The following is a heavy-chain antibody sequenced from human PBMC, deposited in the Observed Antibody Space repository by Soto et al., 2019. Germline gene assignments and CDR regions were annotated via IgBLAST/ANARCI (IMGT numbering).Heavy chain of an antibody. CDR3: ARAGVSDDFWSGYYNDWFDP. D-gene: IGHD3-3*01. CDR2: IYYSGST. V-gene: IGHV4-61*01. CDR1: GGSVSSGSYY. J-gene: IGHJ5*02. Sequence: PETLSLTCTVSGGSVSSGSYYWSWIRQPPGKGLEWIGYIYYSGSTNYNPSLKSRVTISVDTSKNQFSLKLSSVTAADTAVYYCARAGVSDDFWSGYYNDWFDPWGQGTLVTVSS.